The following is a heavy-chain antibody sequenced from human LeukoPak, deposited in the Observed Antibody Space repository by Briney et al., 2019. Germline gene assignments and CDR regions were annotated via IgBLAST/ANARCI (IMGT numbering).Heavy chain of an antibody. Sequence: GASVKVSCKASGYTFTGYYMHWVRQAPGQGLEWMGWINPNSGGTNYAQKFQGRVTMTRDTSISTAYMELSRLRSDDTAVYYRAWQWLDENWFDPWGQGTLVTVSS. CDR2: INPNSGGT. D-gene: IGHD6-19*01. CDR1: GYTFTGYY. V-gene: IGHV1-2*02. CDR3: AWQWLDENWFDP. J-gene: IGHJ5*02.